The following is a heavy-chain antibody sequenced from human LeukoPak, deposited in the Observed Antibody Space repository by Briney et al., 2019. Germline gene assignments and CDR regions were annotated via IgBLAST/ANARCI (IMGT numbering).Heavy chain of an antibody. J-gene: IGHJ6*03. D-gene: IGHD6-19*01. CDR2: IKSKTDHGTT. Sequence: GGSLTLACAASGFTFSNAWMSWVRQPPGKGRECVGRIKSKTDHGTTDYAAPVKGRFTISRDDSNTTLYLQMNSLKTEATAVYYCTTDGVAGRSDYYYYMDVWGKGTTVTVSS. CDR1: GFTFSNAW. CDR3: TTDGVAGRSDYYYYMDV. V-gene: IGHV3-15*01.